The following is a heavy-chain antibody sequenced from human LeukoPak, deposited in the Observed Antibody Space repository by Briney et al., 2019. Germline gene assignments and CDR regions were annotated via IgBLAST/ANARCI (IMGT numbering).Heavy chain of an antibody. Sequence: ASVKVSCKASGYTFASYDINWVRQATGQGLEWMGWMNPNSGNTGYAQKFRGRVTMTRDTSISTVYMELSSLTSDDTAVYFCARGARGAGSYFPDYWGQGTPVTVSS. J-gene: IGHJ4*02. CDR1: GYTFASYD. D-gene: IGHD1-26*01. CDR3: ARGARGAGSYFPDY. V-gene: IGHV1-8*01. CDR2: MNPNSGNT.